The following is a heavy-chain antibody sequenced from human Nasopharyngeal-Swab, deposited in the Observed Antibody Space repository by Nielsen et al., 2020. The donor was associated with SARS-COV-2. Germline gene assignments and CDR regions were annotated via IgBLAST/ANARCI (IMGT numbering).Heavy chain of an antibody. CDR1: GFTFSSYW. Sequence: GESLKISCAASGFTFSSYWMHWVRQVPGKGLVWASRINNDGSSTYYADSVKGRFTISRDNAKNTLYLQMNSLRAEDTAVYYCARGSSADSGWGYYWGQGTLVTVSS. D-gene: IGHD2-15*01. J-gene: IGHJ4*02. CDR3: ARGSSADSGWGYY. V-gene: IGHV3-74*01. CDR2: INNDGSST.